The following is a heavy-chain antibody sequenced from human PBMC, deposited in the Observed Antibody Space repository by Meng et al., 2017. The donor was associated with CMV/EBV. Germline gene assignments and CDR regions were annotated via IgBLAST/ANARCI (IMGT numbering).Heavy chain of an antibody. D-gene: IGHD4-11*01. J-gene: IGHJ6*02. Sequence: ASVKVSCKASGYTFTSYGISWVRQAPGQGLEWMGWISAYNGNTNYAQKLQGRVTMTTDTSTSTAYMELRSLRSHDTAVYYCARRNNYNYYYYGMDVWGQGTTVTVSS. V-gene: IGHV1-18*01. CDR3: ARRNNYNYYYYGMDV. CDR1: GYTFTSYG. CDR2: ISAYNGNT.